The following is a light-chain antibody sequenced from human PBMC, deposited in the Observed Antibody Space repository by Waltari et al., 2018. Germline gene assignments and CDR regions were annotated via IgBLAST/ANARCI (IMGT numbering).Light chain of an antibody. CDR2: GTS. J-gene: IGKJ4*01. Sequence: IVLTQSPDTLSLSPGERATLSCRASQSVSSISFSWYQQKPGQAPRLLIYGTSSRATGFPDRFSGSGSGTDFTLTISRLEPEDFAVYHCQHYDGSVVTFGGGTKVEIK. CDR3: QHYDGSVVT. CDR1: QSVSSIS. V-gene: IGKV3-20*01.